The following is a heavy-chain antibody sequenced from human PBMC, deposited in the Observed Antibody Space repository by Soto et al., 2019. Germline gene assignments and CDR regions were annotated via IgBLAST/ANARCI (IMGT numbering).Heavy chain of an antibody. J-gene: IGHJ4*02. CDR3: ASGHDAYKVRY. V-gene: IGHV4-31*03. D-gene: IGHD1-1*01. Sequence: QVQLQESGPGLVKPSQTLSLTCTVSGGSISSGATGSYWTWIRQLPGKGLEGIGYIYYTGNTCYNPSLKSRPTISIDTSENQFSLRLTSVTAADTAVYFCASGHDAYKVRYWGQGTLVTVSS. CDR2: IYYTGNT. CDR1: GGSISSGATGSY.